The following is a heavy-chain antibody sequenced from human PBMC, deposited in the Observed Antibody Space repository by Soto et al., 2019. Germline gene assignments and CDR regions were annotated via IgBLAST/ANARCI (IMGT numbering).Heavy chain of an antibody. J-gene: IGHJ5*02. V-gene: IGHV3-13*01. Sequence: EVQLVESGGGLVQPGGSLRLSCTASGFTFSSHDMHWVRQVTGKGLEWVSGIESDGDAKYLASVKGRFSISRENAKNSLHLQMNSLRAEDTAVYYCARGGIEGVTWNWFDTWGQGTLVTVSS. CDR3: ARGGIEGVTWNWFDT. CDR2: IESDGDA. D-gene: IGHD3-16*01. CDR1: GFTFSSHD.